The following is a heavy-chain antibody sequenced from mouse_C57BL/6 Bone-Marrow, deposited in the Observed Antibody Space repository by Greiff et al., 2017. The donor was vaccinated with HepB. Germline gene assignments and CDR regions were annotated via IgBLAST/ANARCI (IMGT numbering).Heavy chain of an antibody. Sequence: EVQVVESGGDLVKPGGSLKLSCAASGFTFSSYGMSWVRQTPDKRLEWVATISSGGSYTYYPDSLKGRFTISRDNAKNTLYLQMSSLKSEDKAMYYCVRHIYDGYYERFAYWGQGTLVTVSA. CDR3: VRHIYDGYYERFAY. CDR1: GFTFSSYG. D-gene: IGHD2-3*01. V-gene: IGHV5-6*01. J-gene: IGHJ3*01. CDR2: ISSGGSYT.